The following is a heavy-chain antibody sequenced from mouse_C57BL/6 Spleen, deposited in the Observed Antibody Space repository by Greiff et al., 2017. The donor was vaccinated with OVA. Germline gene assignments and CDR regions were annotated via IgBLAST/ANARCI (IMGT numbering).Heavy chain of an antibody. CDR3: ARDYYGSSSLDY. Sequence: VHVKQSVAELVRPGASVKLSCTASGFNIKNTYMHWVKQRPEQGLEWIGRIDPANGNTKYAPKFQGKATITADTSSNTAYLQLSSLTSEDTAIYYCARDYYGSSSLDYWGQGTTLTVSS. J-gene: IGHJ2*01. CDR2: IDPANGNT. V-gene: IGHV14-3*01. CDR1: GFNIKNTY. D-gene: IGHD1-1*01.